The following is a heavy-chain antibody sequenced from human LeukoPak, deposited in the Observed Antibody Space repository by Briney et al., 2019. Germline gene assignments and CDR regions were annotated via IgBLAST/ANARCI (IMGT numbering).Heavy chain of an antibody. CDR2: IYYSGST. CDR3: ARGSSKWLAFYGMDV. J-gene: IGHJ6*02. Sequence: SETLSLTCTVSGGSISSYYWSWIRQPPGKGLEWIGYIYYSGSTNYNPSLKSRVTISVDTSKNQFSLKLSSVTAADTAVYYCARGSSKWLAFYGMDVWGQGTTVTVSS. CDR1: GGSISSYY. V-gene: IGHV4-59*01. D-gene: IGHD5-12*01.